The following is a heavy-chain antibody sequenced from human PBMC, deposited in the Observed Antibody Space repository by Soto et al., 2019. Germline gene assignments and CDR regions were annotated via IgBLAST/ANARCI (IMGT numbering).Heavy chain of an antibody. J-gene: IGHJ4*02. CDR3: ARSYDFWSGYPYYFDY. CDR2: IYTSGST. V-gene: IGHV4-4*07. Sequence: SETLSLTCTVSGGSISSYYWSWIRQPAGKGLEWIGRIYTSGSTNYNPSLKSRATMSVDTSKNQFSLKLSSVTAADTAVYYCARSYDFWSGYPYYFDYWGQGTLVTVSS. CDR1: GGSISSYY. D-gene: IGHD3-3*01.